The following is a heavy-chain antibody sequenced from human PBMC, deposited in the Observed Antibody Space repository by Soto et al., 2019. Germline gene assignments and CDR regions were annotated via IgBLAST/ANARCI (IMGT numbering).Heavy chain of an antibody. CDR2: IYSGGST. Sequence: EVQLVETGGGLIQPGGSLRLSCAASGFTVSSNYMSWVRQAPGKGLEWVSVIYSGGSTYYADSVRGRFTISRDNSKNTLYLQRKSLRAEDTAVYYCERDPPSTRHGMDVWGQGTTVTVSS. CDR3: ERDPPSTRHGMDV. J-gene: IGHJ6*02. V-gene: IGHV3-53*02. CDR1: GFTVSSNY.